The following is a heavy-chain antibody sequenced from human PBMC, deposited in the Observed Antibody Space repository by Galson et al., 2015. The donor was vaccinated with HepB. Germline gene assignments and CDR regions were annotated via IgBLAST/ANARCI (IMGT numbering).Heavy chain of an antibody. CDR2: FDPEDGET. CDR1: GYTLTELS. D-gene: IGHD3-22*01. J-gene: IGHJ4*02. Sequence: SVKVSCKVSGYTLTELSMHWVRQAPGKGLEWMGGFDPEDGETIYAQKFQGRVTMTEDTSTDTAYMELSSLRSEDTAVYYCATRGYYDSSGDPGGYFDYWGQGTLVTVSS. CDR3: ATRGYYDSSGDPGGYFDY. V-gene: IGHV1-24*01.